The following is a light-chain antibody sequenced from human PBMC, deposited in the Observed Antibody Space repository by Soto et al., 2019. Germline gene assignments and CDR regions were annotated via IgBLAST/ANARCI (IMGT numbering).Light chain of an antibody. Sequence: DIQMTQSPSSLSASVGDSVTITCRASQTISTYLNWYQQKVGKAPKLLIHVASSLQSGVPSRFSGSGSGTDFTLTISSLEPEDFASYYCHQSYSPPQTFGQGTKVEIK. V-gene: IGKV1-39*01. CDR3: HQSYSPPQT. CDR1: QTISTY. CDR2: VAS. J-gene: IGKJ1*01.